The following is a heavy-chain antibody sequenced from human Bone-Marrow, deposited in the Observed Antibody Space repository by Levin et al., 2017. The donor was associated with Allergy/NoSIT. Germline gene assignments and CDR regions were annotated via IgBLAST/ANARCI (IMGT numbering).Heavy chain of an antibody. CDR1: GFTFDDYA. Sequence: GGSLRLSCEASGFTFDDYAMEWVRQAPGKGLEWVSGISWNSKTTGYAESVKGRFIISRDNAKNSLYLQMNSLRPEDTALYYCVKAKDIVVGGAFDIWGQGTMVIVSS. CDR3: VKAKDIVVGGAFDI. V-gene: IGHV3-9*01. CDR2: ISWNSKTT. D-gene: IGHD2-15*01. J-gene: IGHJ3*02.